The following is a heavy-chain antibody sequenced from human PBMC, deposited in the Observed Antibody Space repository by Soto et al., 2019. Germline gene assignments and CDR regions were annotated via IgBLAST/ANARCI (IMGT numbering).Heavy chain of an antibody. D-gene: IGHD5-12*01. Sequence: EVHLLESEGGLVQPGGSLRLSCAASGFSINSYATVWVRQAPGKGLEWVSVISARGGSSYFADSVKGQFTISRDNSKNVLSLEMNSLRAEDTAIYFCAKGSIEYSASVDNWGQGTLILVSS. CDR2: ISARGGSS. CDR3: AKGSIEYSASVDN. CDR1: GFSINSYA. J-gene: IGHJ4*02. V-gene: IGHV3-23*01.